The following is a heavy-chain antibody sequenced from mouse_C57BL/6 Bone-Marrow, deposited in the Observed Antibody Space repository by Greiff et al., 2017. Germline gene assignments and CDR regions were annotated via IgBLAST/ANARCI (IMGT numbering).Heavy chain of an antibody. J-gene: IGHJ3*01. D-gene: IGHD1-1*01. Sequence: VMLVESGAELARPGASVKLSCKASGHTFTSYGISWVKQRTGQGLEWIGEVYPRSGNSYYNEKFKGKATLTADKSSSTAYMELRSLTSEDSAVYFCARRDYYGSSYAYWGQGTLVTVSA. CDR1: GHTFTSYG. V-gene: IGHV1-81*01. CDR2: VYPRSGNS. CDR3: ARRDYYGSSYAY.